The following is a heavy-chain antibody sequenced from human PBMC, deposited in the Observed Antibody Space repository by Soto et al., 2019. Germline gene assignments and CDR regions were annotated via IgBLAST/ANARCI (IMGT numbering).Heavy chain of an antibody. Sequence: SETLALTCTSSGCSISSSSYYWGWIRQPPGKGLEWIGSIYYSGSTYYNPSLKSRVTISVDTSKNQFSLKLSSVTAADTAVYYCAGLSSSWYYYYYGMDVWGEGTTVTVSS. D-gene: IGHD6-13*01. J-gene: IGHJ6*04. V-gene: IGHV4-39*01. CDR1: GCSISSSSYY. CDR2: IYYSGST. CDR3: AGLSSSWYYYYYGMDV.